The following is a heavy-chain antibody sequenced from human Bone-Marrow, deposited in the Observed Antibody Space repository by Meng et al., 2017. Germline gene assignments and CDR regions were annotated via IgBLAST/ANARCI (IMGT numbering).Heavy chain of an antibody. CDR1: GFTFSSYW. V-gene: IGHV3-30*03. CDR2: ISYDGSNK. D-gene: IGHD3-16*01. CDR3: ARGWDWFDP. J-gene: IGHJ5*02. Sequence: GESLKISCAASGFTFSSYWMHWVRQAPGKGLEWVAVISYDGSNKYYADSVKGRFTISRDNSKNTLYLQMNSLRAEDTAVYYCARGWDWFDPWGQGTLVTVSS.